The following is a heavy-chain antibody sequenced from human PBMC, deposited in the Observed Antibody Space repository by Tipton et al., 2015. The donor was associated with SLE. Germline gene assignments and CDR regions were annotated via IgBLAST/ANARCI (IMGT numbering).Heavy chain of an antibody. CDR3: AKDRGPVYYYDSSADY. CDR2: ISGSGGST. CDR1: GFTFSSYA. D-gene: IGHD3-22*01. Sequence: SLRLSCAASGFTFSSYAMSWVRQAPGKGLEWVSAISGSGGSTYYADSVKGRFTISRDNSKNTLYLQMNSLRAEDTAVYYCAKDRGPVYYYDSSADYWGQGTLVTVSS. V-gene: IGHV3-23*01. J-gene: IGHJ4*02.